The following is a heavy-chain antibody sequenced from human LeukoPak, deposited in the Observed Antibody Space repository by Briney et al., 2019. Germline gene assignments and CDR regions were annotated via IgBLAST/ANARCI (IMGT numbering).Heavy chain of an antibody. V-gene: IGHV4-61*02. J-gene: IGHJ6*03. Sequence: SQTLSLTCTVSGGSISSGSYYWSWIWQPAGKGLEWIGRIYTSGSTNYNPSLKSRVTISVDTSKNQFSLKLSSVTAADTAVYYCARGGVYYYYYMDVWGKGTTVTVSS. CDR1: GGSISSGSYY. D-gene: IGHD3-10*01. CDR2: IYTSGST. CDR3: ARGGVYYYYYMDV.